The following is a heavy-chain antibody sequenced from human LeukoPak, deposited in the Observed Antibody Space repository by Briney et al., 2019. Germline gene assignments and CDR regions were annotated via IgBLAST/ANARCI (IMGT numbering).Heavy chain of an antibody. J-gene: IGHJ6*03. CDR3: ARDGCSGGSCYRGQNYYYYYYMDV. CDR2: IRNDGRNK. D-gene: IGHD2-15*01. Sequence: GGSLRLSCGAPGFTFSSYGMHWVRQAPGKGLEWVAFIRNDGRNKYYADSVKGRFTISRDNSKNTLYLQMNSLRAEDTAVYYCARDGCSGGSCYRGQNYYYYYYMDVWGKGTTVTVSS. CDR1: GFTFSSYG. V-gene: IGHV3-30*02.